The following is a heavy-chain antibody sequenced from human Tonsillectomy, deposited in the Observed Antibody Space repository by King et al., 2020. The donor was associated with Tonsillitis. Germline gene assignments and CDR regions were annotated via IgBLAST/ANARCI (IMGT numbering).Heavy chain of an antibody. D-gene: IGHD6-19*01. CDR2: ISGSGGST. CDR3: AKEAYSSGWYRGMTDY. Sequence: EVQLVESGGGLVQPGGFLRLSCAASGFTFSSYAMSWVRQAPGKGLEWVSVISGSGGSTYYADSVKGRFTISRDNSKNTLYLQMNSLRAEDTAVYYCAKEAYSSGWYRGMTDYWGQGTPVTVSS. J-gene: IGHJ4*02. CDR1: GFTFSSYA. V-gene: IGHV3-23*04.